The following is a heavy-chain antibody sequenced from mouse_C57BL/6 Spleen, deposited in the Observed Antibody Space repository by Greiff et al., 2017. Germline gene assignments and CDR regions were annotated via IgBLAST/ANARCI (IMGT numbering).Heavy chain of an antibody. V-gene: IGHV1-72*01. Sequence: QVQLKQPGAELVKPGASVKLSCKASGYTFTSYWMHWVKQRPGRGLEWIGRIDPNSGGTKYNEKFKSKATLTVDKPSSTAYMQLSSLTSEDSAVYYCARNSNYAFYYAMDYWGQGTSVTVSS. D-gene: IGHD2-5*01. CDR2: IDPNSGGT. CDR1: GYTFTSYW. J-gene: IGHJ4*01. CDR3: ARNSNYAFYYAMDY.